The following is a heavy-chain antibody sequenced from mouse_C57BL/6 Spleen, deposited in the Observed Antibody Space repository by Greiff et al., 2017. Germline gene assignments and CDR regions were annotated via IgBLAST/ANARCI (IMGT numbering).Heavy chain of an antibody. Sequence: QVQLQQPGAELVKPGASAKLSCKASGYTFTSYWMHWVKQRPGQGLEWIGMIHPNSGSTNYNEKVKSKATLTVDKSSSTAYMQLSSLTSEDSAVYYCARSYDYEDAMDYWGQGTSVTVSS. V-gene: IGHV1-64*01. D-gene: IGHD2-4*01. J-gene: IGHJ4*01. CDR2: IHPNSGST. CDR3: ARSYDYEDAMDY. CDR1: GYTFTSYW.